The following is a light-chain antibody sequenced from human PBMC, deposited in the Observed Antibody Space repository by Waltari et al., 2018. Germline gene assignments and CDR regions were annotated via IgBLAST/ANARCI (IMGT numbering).Light chain of an antibody. CDR1: SSDIGGYHS. CDR3: TSYTRKHTWV. J-gene: IGLJ3*02. Sequence: QPALTHPASVSGSPGQSTTISCSGTSSDIGGYHSDSWYQQYPGIAPKLIIYDVTNRPSGVSNRFSGSKSGYTASLTISGLQAADEAHYYCTSYTRKHTWVFGGGTKVTVL. V-gene: IGLV2-14*03. CDR2: DVT.